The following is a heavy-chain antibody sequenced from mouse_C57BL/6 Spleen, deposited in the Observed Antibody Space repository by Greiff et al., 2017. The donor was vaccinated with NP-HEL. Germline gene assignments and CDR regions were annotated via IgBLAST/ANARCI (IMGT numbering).Heavy chain of an antibody. CDR1: GYTFTSYW. Sequence: QVQLQQPGAELVRPGTSVKLSCKASGYTFTSYWMHWVKQRPGQGLEWIGVIDPSDSYTNYNQKFKGKATLTVDTSSSTAYMQLSSLTSEDSAVYYCARSGRYGNGDYFDYWGQGTTLTVSS. CDR2: IDPSDSYT. CDR3: ARSGRYGNGDYFDY. V-gene: IGHV1-59*01. J-gene: IGHJ2*01. D-gene: IGHD2-1*01.